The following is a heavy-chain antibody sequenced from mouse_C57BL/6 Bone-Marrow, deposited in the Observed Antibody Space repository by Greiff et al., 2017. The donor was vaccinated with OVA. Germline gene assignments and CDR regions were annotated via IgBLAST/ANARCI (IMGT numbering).Heavy chain of an antibody. D-gene: IGHD2-1*01. CDR2: IYPSDSET. J-gene: IGHJ3*01. CDR1: GYTFTSYW. V-gene: IGHV1-61*01. Sequence: QVQLQQPGAELVRPGSSVKLSCKASGYTFTSYWMDWVKQRPGQGLEWIGNIYPSDSETHYNQKFKDKATLTVDKSSSTAYMQLSSLTSEDSAVYYCARGFYYGNPWFAYWGQGTLGTVSA. CDR3: ARGFYYGNPWFAY.